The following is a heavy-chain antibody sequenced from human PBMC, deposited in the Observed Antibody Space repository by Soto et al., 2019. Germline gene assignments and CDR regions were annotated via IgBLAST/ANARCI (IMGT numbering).Heavy chain of an antibody. CDR3: ARDLFSAAAGTDLDY. Sequence: QVQLVESGGGVVQPGRSLRLSCAASGFTFSSYGMHGVRQAPGKGLEWVAVIWYDGSNKYYADSVKGRFTISRDNSKNTLYLQMNSLRAEDTAVYYCARDLFSAAAGTDLDYLGQGTLVTVSA. D-gene: IGHD6-13*01. V-gene: IGHV3-33*01. CDR2: IWYDGSNK. CDR1: GFTFSSYG. J-gene: IGHJ4*02.